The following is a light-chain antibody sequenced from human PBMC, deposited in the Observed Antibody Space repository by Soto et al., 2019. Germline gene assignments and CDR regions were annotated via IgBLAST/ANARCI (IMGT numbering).Light chain of an antibody. CDR3: QQYGSSPGT. J-gene: IGKJ1*01. CDR1: QSVSSSY. Sequence: EIVLTQSPGTLSLSPGERATLSCRASQSVSSSYLAWYQQKPGQAPRLLIYGASFRATGIPDRFSGSGSGTDFTLTISRLEPEDFAVYYCQQYGSSPGTFGPGTKVEIK. CDR2: GAS. V-gene: IGKV3-20*01.